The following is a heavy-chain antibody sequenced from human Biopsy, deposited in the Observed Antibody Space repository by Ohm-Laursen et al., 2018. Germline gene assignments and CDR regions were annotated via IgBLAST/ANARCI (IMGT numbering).Heavy chain of an antibody. Sequence: ASVKVSCNAPGGTFSNYCVSWVRQAPGQGLEWMGGIIPMFGTANYAQMFQGRVTISADESTSTSYMELSRLTTEDTAIYYCARGPHSGSHSCFDYWGRGTLVTVSS. J-gene: IGHJ4*02. CDR3: ARGPHSGSHSCFDY. V-gene: IGHV1-69*13. CDR2: IIPMFGTA. CDR1: GGTFSNYC. D-gene: IGHD1-26*01.